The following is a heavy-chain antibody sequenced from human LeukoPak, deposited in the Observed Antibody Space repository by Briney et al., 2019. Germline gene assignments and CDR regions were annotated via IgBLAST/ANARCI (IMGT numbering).Heavy chain of an antibody. CDR2: ISSSSSTI. CDR1: GFTFSSYS. V-gene: IGHV3-48*01. D-gene: IGHD2-2*01. Sequence: GGSLRLSCAASGFTFSSYSMNWVRQAPGKGLEWVSYISSSSSTIYYADSVKGRFTISRDNAKNSLYLQMNSLRAEDTAVYYCAREGYQLLSRYYYYYMDVWGKGTTVTVSS. CDR3: AREGYQLLSRYYYYYMDV. J-gene: IGHJ6*03.